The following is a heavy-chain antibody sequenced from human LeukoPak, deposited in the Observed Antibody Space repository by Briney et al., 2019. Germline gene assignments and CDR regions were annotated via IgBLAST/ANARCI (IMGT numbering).Heavy chain of an antibody. CDR1: GFTFSSYA. J-gene: IGHJ5*02. V-gene: IGHV3-23*01. Sequence: PGGSLRLSCAASGFTFSSYAMSWVRQAPGKGLEWVSAISGSGGSTYYADSVKGRFTISRDNSKNTLYLQVNSLRAEDTAVYYCARDVSSSWYNWFDPWGQGTLVTVSS. D-gene: IGHD6-13*01. CDR2: ISGSGGST. CDR3: ARDVSSSWYNWFDP.